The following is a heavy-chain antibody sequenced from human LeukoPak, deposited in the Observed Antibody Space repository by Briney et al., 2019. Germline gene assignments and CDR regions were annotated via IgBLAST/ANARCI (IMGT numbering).Heavy chain of an antibody. J-gene: IGHJ3*02. CDR3: ARVGDCGGDCYPYAFDI. CDR1: GGSISSYY. V-gene: IGHV4-4*07. Sequence: SETLSLTCTVSGGSISSYYWSWIRQPAGKGLEWIGRIYTSGSTNYNPSLKSRVTMSVDTSKNQFSLKLSSVTTADTAVYYCARVGDCGGDCYPYAFDIWGQGTMVTVSS. D-gene: IGHD2-21*01. CDR2: IYTSGST.